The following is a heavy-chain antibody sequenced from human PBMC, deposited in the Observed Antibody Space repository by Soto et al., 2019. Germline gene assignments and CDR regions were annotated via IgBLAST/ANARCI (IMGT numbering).Heavy chain of an antibody. D-gene: IGHD1-26*01. Sequence: QVQLVQSGAEVKKPGASVKVSCMAFGYTFTGYYMHWVRQAPGQGPGWMGWINPDSGGTNYAQQFQGRVTMTRDTSINAAYMELSTQKTDDTAVYYCARGRAGGATRDISLRDHYYGMDVWGQGTTVTVSS. CDR3: ARGRAGGATRDISLRDHYYGMDV. CDR2: INPDSGGT. J-gene: IGHJ6*02. CDR1: GYTFTGYY. V-gene: IGHV1-2*02.